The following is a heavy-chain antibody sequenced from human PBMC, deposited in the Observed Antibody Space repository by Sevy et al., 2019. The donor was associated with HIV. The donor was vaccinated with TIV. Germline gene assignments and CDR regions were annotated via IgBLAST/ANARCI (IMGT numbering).Heavy chain of an antibody. CDR3: TRGLGTADTPEYYFDY. V-gene: IGHV3-49*03. D-gene: IGHD2-15*01. Sequence: GGSLRLSCTTSGFTFDDYAMTWFRQAPGKGLEWVAFITRNSYEGYGGTTDYAASVKGRFIISRDDSKSIAYLQMYSLKTEGTGVYYCTRGLGTADTPEYYFDYWGQGTLVTVSS. CDR1: GFTFDDYA. J-gene: IGHJ4*02. CDR2: ITRNSYEGYGGTT.